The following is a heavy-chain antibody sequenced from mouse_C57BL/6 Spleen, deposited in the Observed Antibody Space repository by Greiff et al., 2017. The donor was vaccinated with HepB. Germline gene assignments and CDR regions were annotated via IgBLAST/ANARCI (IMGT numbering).Heavy chain of an antibody. CDR1: GYTFTSYW. J-gene: IGHJ2*01. CDR2: IDPSDSYT. D-gene: IGHD1-1*01. Sequence: QVQLQQPGAELVRPGPSVKLSCKASGYTFTSYWMHWVKQRPGQGLEWIGVIDPSDSYTNYNQKFKGKATLTVDTSSSTAYMQLSSLTSEDSAVYYCARSAPYYYGSSQYYFDYWGQGTTLTVSS. V-gene: IGHV1-59*01. CDR3: ARSAPYYYGSSQYYFDY.